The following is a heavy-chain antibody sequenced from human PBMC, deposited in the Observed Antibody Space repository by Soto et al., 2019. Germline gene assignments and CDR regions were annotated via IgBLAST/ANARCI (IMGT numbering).Heavy chain of an antibody. J-gene: IGHJ4*02. D-gene: IGHD2-2*01. Sequence: EVQLVQSGAEVKKPGESLKISCQGSGYSFSTYWIGWVRQIPGKGLEWMGLIFPGDSETTYSPSFQGHVSISADTSIRTAYLQWNSLRTSDSTIYYCVRQVPGSYFGQGTQVTVSS. CDR1: GYSFSTYW. CDR3: VRQVPGSY. V-gene: IGHV5-51*01. CDR2: IFPGDSET.